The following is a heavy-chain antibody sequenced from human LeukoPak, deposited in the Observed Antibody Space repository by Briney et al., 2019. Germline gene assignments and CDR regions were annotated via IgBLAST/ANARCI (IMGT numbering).Heavy chain of an antibody. CDR1: GFTFSSYS. V-gene: IGHV3-21*04. J-gene: IGHJ6*03. CDR3: ARDSESPVLWFGELWGHYYYYMDV. D-gene: IGHD3-10*01. Sequence: GGSLRLSCAASGFTFSSYSMNWVRQAPGKGLEWVSSISSSSTYIHYADSVKGRFTISRDNAKKSLYLQMNSLRAEDTALCHCARDSESPVLWFGELWGHYYYYMDVWGKGTTVTISS. CDR2: ISSSSTYI.